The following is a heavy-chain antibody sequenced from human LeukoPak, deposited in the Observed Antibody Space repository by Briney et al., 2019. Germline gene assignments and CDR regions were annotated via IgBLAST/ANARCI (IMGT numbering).Heavy chain of an antibody. CDR2: ISYDGSNK. Sequence: PGRSLRLSCAASGFTFSSYAMHWVRRAPGKGLEWVAVISYDGSNKYYADSVKGRFTISRDNSKNTLYLQMNSLRAEDTAVYYCARTLGYCSSTSCLAPYYYYGMDVWGKGTTVTVSS. CDR3: ARTLGYCSSTSCLAPYYYYGMDV. D-gene: IGHD2-2*01. CDR1: GFTFSSYA. V-gene: IGHV3-30*04. J-gene: IGHJ6*04.